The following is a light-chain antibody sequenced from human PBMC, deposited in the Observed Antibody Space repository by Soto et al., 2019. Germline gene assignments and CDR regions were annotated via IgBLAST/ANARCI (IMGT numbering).Light chain of an antibody. Sequence: QSVLTQPPSASGTPGQRVTISCSGSSSNIGSNTGNWYQHLPRAAPKLLIQSNNQRPSGVPDRFSGSQSGTSASLAISGLQSEDEADYYCAVWDDSLNGDVFGIGTKLTVL. CDR3: AVWDDSLNGDV. V-gene: IGLV1-44*01. CDR1: SSNIGSNT. CDR2: SNN. J-gene: IGLJ1*01.